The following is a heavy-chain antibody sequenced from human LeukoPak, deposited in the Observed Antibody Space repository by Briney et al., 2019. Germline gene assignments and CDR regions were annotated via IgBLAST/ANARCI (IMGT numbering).Heavy chain of an antibody. Sequence: PGRSLRLSCAASGFTFSSYGMHWVRQAPGKGLEWVAVIWYGGSNKYYADSVKGRFTISRDNSKNTLYLQMNSLRAEDTAVYYCARDSGHHFDYWGQGTLVTVSS. CDR1: GFTFSSYG. J-gene: IGHJ4*02. CDR2: IWYGGSNK. CDR3: ARDSGHHFDY. V-gene: IGHV3-33*01.